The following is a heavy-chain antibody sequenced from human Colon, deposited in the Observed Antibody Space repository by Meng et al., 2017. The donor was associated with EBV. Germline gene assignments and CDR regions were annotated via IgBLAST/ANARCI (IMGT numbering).Heavy chain of an antibody. J-gene: IGHJ4*02. CDR1: GITLSTHG. CDR2: IWDNGSQK. D-gene: IGHD4-23*01. Sequence: VKLWVSGVGVVKPGSSLGLSCAASGITLSTHGMHWVGQAQGKGLEWVAVIWDNGSQKYYADSVQGRFTISRDNSEKTVSLQMNSLRVEDTAVYYCVRLDDGGNWALFDCWGQGALVTASS. CDR3: VRLDDGGNWALFDC. V-gene: IGHV3-33*01.